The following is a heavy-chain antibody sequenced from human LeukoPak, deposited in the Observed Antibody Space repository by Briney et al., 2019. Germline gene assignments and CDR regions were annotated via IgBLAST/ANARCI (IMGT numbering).Heavy chain of an antibody. D-gene: IGHD5-18*01. CDR2: ISSSGSTI. J-gene: IGHJ4*02. Sequence: GRSLRLSCAASGFTFSDYYMSWISQAPGKVLEWVSSISSSGSTIYYANSVEDRLTISTDNAKHSMYLQMNRQRTERTAVYYSARDLGGYSYGLNGFWGQGTLVTVSS. V-gene: IGHV3-11*04. CDR3: ARDLGGYSYGLNGF. CDR1: GFTFSDYY.